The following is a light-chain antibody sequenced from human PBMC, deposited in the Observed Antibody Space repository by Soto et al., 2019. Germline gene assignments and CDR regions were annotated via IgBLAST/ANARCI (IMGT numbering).Light chain of an antibody. Sequence: QLVLTQPPSVSGAPGQRVTISCTGSSSNIGAGYDVHWYQQLPGTAPKLLIYGNSNRPSGVPDRFSGSKSGTSASLAITGLQAEDEADYYCQSYDSSLNVFGGGTKLTVL. CDR2: GNS. V-gene: IGLV1-40*01. CDR3: QSYDSSLNV. CDR1: SSNIGAGYD. J-gene: IGLJ2*01.